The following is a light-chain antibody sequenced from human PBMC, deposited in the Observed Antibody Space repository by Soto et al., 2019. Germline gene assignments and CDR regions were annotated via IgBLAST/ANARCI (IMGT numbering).Light chain of an antibody. V-gene: IGLV1-44*01. CDR3: QSYDGTLSGSYV. J-gene: IGLJ1*01. CDR2: NNY. Sequence: QSVLTQPPSASGTPGQSVTISCSGSTSNIGSYPVEWYRHLPGTAPKLLIFNNYERLSGVPERFSASKSGTSASLAISGLQSEDEADYYCQSYDGTLSGSYVFGIGTKFTVL. CDR1: TSNIGSYP.